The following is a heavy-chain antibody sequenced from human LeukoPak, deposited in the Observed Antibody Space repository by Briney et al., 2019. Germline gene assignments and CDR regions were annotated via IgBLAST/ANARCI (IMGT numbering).Heavy chain of an antibody. CDR1: GGSISSSTYY. CDR2: IYYSGNT. J-gene: IGHJ4*02. CDR3: ARQTGSGLFILP. Sequence: PSETLSLTCTVSGGSISSSTYYWGWIRQPPGKGLEWIGSIYYSGNTYYNASLKSQVSISIDTSKNQFSLRLTSVTAADTAVYYCARQTGSGLFILPGGQGTLVTVSS. D-gene: IGHD3/OR15-3a*01. V-gene: IGHV4-39*01.